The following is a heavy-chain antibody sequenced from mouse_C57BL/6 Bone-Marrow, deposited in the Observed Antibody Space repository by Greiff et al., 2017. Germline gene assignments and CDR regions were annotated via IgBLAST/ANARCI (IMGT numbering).Heavy chain of an antibody. Sequence: QVQLQQPGAELVMPGASVKLSCKASGYTFTSYWMHGVKQRPGQGLEWIGEIDPSDSYTNYNQKVKGKSTLTVDKSSSTAYMQLSSLTSEDSAVYYCARGVTTVESWFAYWGQVTLVTVSA. D-gene: IGHD1-1*01. CDR3: ARGVTTVESWFAY. J-gene: IGHJ3*01. V-gene: IGHV1-69*01. CDR1: GYTFTSYW. CDR2: IDPSDSYT.